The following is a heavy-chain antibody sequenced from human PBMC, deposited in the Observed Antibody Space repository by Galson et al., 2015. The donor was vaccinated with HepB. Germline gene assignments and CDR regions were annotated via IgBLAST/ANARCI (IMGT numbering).Heavy chain of an antibody. CDR1: GGTNYI. D-gene: IGHD3-9*01. CDR3: ARESRGLRYLDPAYFYGMDV. CDR2: TIPMRDKV. Sequence: SVKVSCKASGGTNYIVSWVRQAPGQGLEWIGRTIPMRDKVNYGQKFQGRVTITVDKSTATAYMEMRGLRSDDTATYYCARESRGLRYLDPAYFYGMDVWGHGTTVTVSS. J-gene: IGHJ6*02. V-gene: IGHV1-69*08.